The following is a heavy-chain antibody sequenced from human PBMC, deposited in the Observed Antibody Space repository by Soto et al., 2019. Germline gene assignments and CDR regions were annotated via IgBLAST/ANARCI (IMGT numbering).Heavy chain of an antibody. CDR3: ARVGGLGATTIDY. CDR1: GGSISSGDYY. V-gene: IGHV4-30-4*01. CDR2: IYYSGST. D-gene: IGHD3-16*01. Sequence: SETLSLTCTVSGGSISSGDYYWSWIRQPPGKGLEWIGYIYYSGSTYCNPSLKSRVTISVDTSKNQFSLKLSSVTAADTVVYYCARVGGLGATTIDYWGQGTLVTVSS. J-gene: IGHJ4*02.